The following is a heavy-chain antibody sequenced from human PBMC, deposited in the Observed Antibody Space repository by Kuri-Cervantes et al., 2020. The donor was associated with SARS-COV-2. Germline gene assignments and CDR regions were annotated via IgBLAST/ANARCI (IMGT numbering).Heavy chain of an antibody. J-gene: IGHJ4*01. Sequence: SVTVSCKASGGTFSSYSISWVRQAPGQGLAWMGGIIPIFGIANYAQKFQGRVTITADKSTSTAYMELSSLRPEDTAVYYCARACGGDCYRFDFWGQGTLVTVSS. D-gene: IGHD2-21*02. CDR3: ARACGGDCYRFDF. CDR1: GGTFSSYS. V-gene: IGHV1-69*10. CDR2: IIPIFGIA.